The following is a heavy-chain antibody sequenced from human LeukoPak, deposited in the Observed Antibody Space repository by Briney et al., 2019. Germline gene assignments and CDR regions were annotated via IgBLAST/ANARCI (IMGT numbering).Heavy chain of an antibody. CDR1: GGTFSSYA. CDR3: ARERGCSSTSYYEDY. V-gene: IGHV1-69*01. Sequence: SVKVSCKASGGTFSSYAISWVRQAPGQGLEWMGGIIPIFGTANYAQKFQGRVTITADESTSTAYMELSSLRSEDTAVYYCARERGCSSTSYYEDYWGQGTLVTVSS. D-gene: IGHD2-2*01. J-gene: IGHJ4*02. CDR2: IIPIFGTA.